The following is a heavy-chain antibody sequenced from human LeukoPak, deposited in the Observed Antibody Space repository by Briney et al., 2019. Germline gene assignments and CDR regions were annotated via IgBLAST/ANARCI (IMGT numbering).Heavy chain of an antibody. J-gene: IGHJ4*02. Sequence: GGSLRLSCAASGFTFSSYSMNWVRQAPGKGLEWVSSISSSSYIYYADSVKGQFTISRDNAKNSLYLQMNSLRAEDTAVYYCASNYYYGSGSYFDQDYWGQGTLVTVSS. D-gene: IGHD3-10*01. CDR2: ISSSSYI. V-gene: IGHV3-21*01. CDR3: ASNYYYGSGSYFDQDY. CDR1: GFTFSSYS.